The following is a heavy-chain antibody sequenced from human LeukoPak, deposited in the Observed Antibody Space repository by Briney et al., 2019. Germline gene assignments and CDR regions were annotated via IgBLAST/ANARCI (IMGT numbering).Heavy chain of an antibody. D-gene: IGHD3/OR15-3a*01. Sequence: SETLSLTCTVSGGSISNYYWSWIRQPPGKGLEWIGSIYYTGNTYYNASLKSRVTISIDTSKNQISLRLTSVTATDTAMYYCARQTGSGLFTLPGGQGTLVTVSS. CDR1: GGSISNYY. CDR2: IYYTGNT. J-gene: IGHJ4*02. CDR3: ARQTGSGLFTLP. V-gene: IGHV4-59*04.